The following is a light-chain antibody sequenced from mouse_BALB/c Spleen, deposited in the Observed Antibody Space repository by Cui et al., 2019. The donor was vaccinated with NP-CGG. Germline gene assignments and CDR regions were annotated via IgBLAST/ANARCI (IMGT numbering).Light chain of an antibody. CDR3: ALWYSNHWV. J-gene: IGLJ1*01. CDR1: TGAVTTSNY. Sequence: AVVTQEYVLTTSPGETVTLTCRSSTGAVTTSNYANWVQEKPDHLFTGLIGGTNNRPPGVPARFSGSLIGDKAALTITGAQTEDEAIYFCALWYSNHWVFGGGTKLTVL. V-gene: IGLV1*01. CDR2: GTN.